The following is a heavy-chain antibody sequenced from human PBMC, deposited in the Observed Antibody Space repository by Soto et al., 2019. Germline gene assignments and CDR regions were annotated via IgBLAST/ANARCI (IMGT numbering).Heavy chain of an antibody. Sequence: PCGALRLSCAASGFTFSSYAMSWVRQAPGKGLEWVSAISGSGGSTYYADPVKGRFTISRDNSKNTLYLQMNSLRAEDTAVYYCAKDRTAGTRGNYYFDYWGQGTLVTVSS. D-gene: IGHD6-13*01. J-gene: IGHJ4*02. V-gene: IGHV3-23*01. CDR3: AKDRTAGTRGNYYFDY. CDR1: GFTFSSYA. CDR2: ISGSGGST.